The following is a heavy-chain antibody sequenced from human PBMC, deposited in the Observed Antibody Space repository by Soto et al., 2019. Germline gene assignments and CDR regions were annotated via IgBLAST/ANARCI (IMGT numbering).Heavy chain of an antibody. CDR2: INHSGST. CDR1: GGFFGGYY. CDR3: ARMATVTLFYYYGMDV. J-gene: IGHJ6*02. Sequence: SETLSVASAVYGGFFGGYYWSWVRQPPGKGLEWIGEINHSGSTNYNPSLKSRVTISVDTSKNQFSLKLSSVTAADTAVYYCARMATVTLFYYYGMDVWGQGTTVT. V-gene: IGHV4-34*01. D-gene: IGHD4-4*01.